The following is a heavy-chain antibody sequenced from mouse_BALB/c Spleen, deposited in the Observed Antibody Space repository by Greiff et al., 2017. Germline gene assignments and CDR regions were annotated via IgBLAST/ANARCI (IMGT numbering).Heavy chain of an antibody. Sequence: EVKLQESGAELVKPGASVKLSCTASGFNIKDTYMHWVKQRPEQGLEWIGRIDPANGNTKYDPKFQGKATITADTSSNTAYLQLSSLTSEDTAVYYCADIYGNYEGAMYYWGQGTSVTVSS. CDR1: GFNIKDTY. V-gene: IGHV14-3*02. D-gene: IGHD2-1*01. J-gene: IGHJ4*01. CDR2: IDPANGNT. CDR3: ADIYGNYEGAMYY.